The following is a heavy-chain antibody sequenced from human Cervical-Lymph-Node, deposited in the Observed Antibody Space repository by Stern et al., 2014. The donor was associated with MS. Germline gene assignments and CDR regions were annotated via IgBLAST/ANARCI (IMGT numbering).Heavy chain of an antibody. D-gene: IGHD5-18*01. CDR1: GGSISSGSYY. J-gene: IGHJ4*02. CDR2: IYTSGST. CDR3: ARGQLWSYFDY. V-gene: IGHV4-61*02. Sequence: QLQLQESGPGLVKPSQTLSLTCTVSGGSISSGSYYWSWIRQPAGKGLEWIGRIYTSGSTNYNPSLKRRVPISVDPSKTQFPLKLGSVTAADTAVYYCARGQLWSYFDYWGQGTLVTVSS.